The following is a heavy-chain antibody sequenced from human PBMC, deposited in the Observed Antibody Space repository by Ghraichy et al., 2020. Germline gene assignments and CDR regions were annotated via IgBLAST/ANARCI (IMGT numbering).Heavy chain of an antibody. CDR1: GFTFSSCA. CDR3: AKHDASLVRGVIYYYYYGRDV. V-gene: IGHV3-23*01. Sequence: GGSLRLSCAASGFTFSSCAMSWVRQAPGKGPEWVSAISGSGGSTYYADSVKGRFTISRDNSKNTLSLQMNSLRAEDTAVYYCAKHDASLVRGVIYYYYYGRDVWGQGTTVTVSS. CDR2: ISGSGGST. J-gene: IGHJ6*02. D-gene: IGHD3-10*01.